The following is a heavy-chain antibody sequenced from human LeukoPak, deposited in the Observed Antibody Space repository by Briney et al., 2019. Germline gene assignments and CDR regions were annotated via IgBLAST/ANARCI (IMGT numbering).Heavy chain of an antibody. CDR2: IIPFLGAT. D-gene: IGHD2-21*01. Sequence: SVKVSCKASGGVFTTYAISWVRQAPGQGLEWMGSIIPFLGATNYAQKFQGRVTITADEPTRTAYMELTYVRSDDTAVYYCTIIPNVILFTHYFEYWGQGTLVTVSS. CDR3: TIIPNVILFTHYFEY. CDR1: GGVFTTYA. J-gene: IGHJ4*02. V-gene: IGHV1-69*11.